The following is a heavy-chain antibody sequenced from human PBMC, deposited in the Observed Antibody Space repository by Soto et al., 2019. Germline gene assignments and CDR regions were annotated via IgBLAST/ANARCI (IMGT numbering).Heavy chain of an antibody. CDR1: GFTFSVYR. Sequence: EVQLVESGGDLVQRGGSLRLSCVASGFTFSVYRLNWVRQAPGKGLEWVSYITSDTKTIKYADSVKGRFTISRDNAKNSVYLQMNSLRDEDTAVYYCARSVEGHFDYWGQGTVVTVAS. CDR2: ITSDTKTI. V-gene: IGHV3-48*02. CDR3: ARSVEGHFDY. J-gene: IGHJ4*02. D-gene: IGHD6-19*01.